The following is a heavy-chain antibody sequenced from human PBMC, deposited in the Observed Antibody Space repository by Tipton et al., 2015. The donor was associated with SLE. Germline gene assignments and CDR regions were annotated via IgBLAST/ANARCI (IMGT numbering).Heavy chain of an antibody. D-gene: IGHD6-13*01. V-gene: IGHV4-34*01. CDR3: ARGPGSPRPFDY. Sequence: TLSLTCAVYGGSFSGYYWSWIRQPPGKGLEWIGEINHSGSTNYNPSLKSRVTISVDTSKNQFSLKLSSVTAADTAVYYCARGPGSPRPFDYLGQGTLVTVSS. CDR2: INHSGST. CDR1: GGSFSGYY. J-gene: IGHJ4*02.